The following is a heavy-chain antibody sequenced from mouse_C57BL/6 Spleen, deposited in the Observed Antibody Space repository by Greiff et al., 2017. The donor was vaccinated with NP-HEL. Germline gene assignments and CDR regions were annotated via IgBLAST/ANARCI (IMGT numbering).Heavy chain of an antibody. Sequence: VQLQQPGAELVMPGASVKLSCKASGYTFTSYWMHWVKQRPGQGLEWIGEIDPSDSSTNYNQKFKGKSTLTVDKSSSTAYMQLSSLTSEDSAVYYCAIYYFDYWGQGTTLTVSS. V-gene: IGHV1-69*01. CDR2: IDPSDSST. CDR1: GYTFTSYW. CDR3: AIYYFDY. J-gene: IGHJ2*01.